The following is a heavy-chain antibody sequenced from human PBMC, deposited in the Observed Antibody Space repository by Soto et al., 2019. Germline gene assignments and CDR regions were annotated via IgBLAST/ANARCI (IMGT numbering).Heavy chain of an antibody. Sequence: ASVKVSCKXSGGTFSSYAISWVRQAPGQGLEWMGGIIPIFGTANYAQKFQGRVTITADESTSTAYMELSSLRSEDTAVYYCARGGRPDYDILTGYQLPYYYYGMDVWGQGTTVTVSS. CDR3: ARGGRPDYDILTGYQLPYYYYGMDV. J-gene: IGHJ6*02. V-gene: IGHV1-69*13. CDR1: GGTFSSYA. CDR2: IIPIFGTA. D-gene: IGHD3-9*01.